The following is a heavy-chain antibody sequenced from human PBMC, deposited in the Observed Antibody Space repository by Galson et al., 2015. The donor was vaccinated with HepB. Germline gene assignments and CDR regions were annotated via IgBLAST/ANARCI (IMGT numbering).Heavy chain of an antibody. CDR3: ARQPGAGVAAAHDAFDI. D-gene: IGHD6-13*01. V-gene: IGHV5-10-1*01. CDR1: GYSFTSYW. CDR2: IDPSDSYT. Sequence: QSGAEVKKPGESLRISCKGSGYSFTSYWISWVRQMPGKGLEWMGRIDPSDSYTNYSPSFQGHVTISADKSISTAYLQWSSLKASDTAMYYCARQPGAGVAAAHDAFDIWGQGTMVTVSS. J-gene: IGHJ3*02.